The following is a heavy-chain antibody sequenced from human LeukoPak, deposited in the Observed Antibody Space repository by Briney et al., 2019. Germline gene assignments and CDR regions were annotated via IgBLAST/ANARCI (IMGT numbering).Heavy chain of an antibody. J-gene: IGHJ5*02. V-gene: IGHV4-39*01. CDR2: IYYSGST. CDR1: GGSISSSSYY. Sequence: PSETLSLTCTVSGGSISSSSYYWGWIRQPPGKGLEWIGSIYYSGSTYYNPSPKSRVTISVDTSKNQFSLKLSSVTAADTAVYYCARAVVGTTWLDWLDPWGQGTLVTVSS. D-gene: IGHD1-26*01. CDR3: ARAVVGTTWLDWLDP.